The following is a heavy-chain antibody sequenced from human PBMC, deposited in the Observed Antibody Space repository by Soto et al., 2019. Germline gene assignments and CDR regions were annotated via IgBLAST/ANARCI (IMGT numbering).Heavy chain of an antibody. CDR3: AREADSSSWYISDYYGMDV. CDR2: INPSGGST. J-gene: IGHJ6*02. V-gene: IGHV1-46*01. D-gene: IGHD6-13*01. Sequence: GASVKVSCKASGYTFTSYYMHWVRQAPGQALEWMGIINPSGGSTSYAQKFQGRVTMTRDTSTSTVYMELSSLRSEDTAVYYCAREADSSSWYISDYYGMDVWGQGTTVTVSS. CDR1: GYTFTSYY.